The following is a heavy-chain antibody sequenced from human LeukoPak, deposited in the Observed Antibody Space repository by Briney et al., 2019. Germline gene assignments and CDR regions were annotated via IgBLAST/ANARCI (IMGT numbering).Heavy chain of an antibody. CDR1: GYTFTAYY. J-gene: IGHJ4*02. CDR3: ARVKDSSSWHYFDF. V-gene: IGHV1-2*02. D-gene: IGHD6-13*01. Sequence: ASVKVSCKASGYTFTAYYIHWLRQAPGQGLEWMGWVNPFSGGTIPAQKFQDRVTMTKDTSINTAYMELSSLRSDDAAVYYCARVKDSSSWHYFDFWGQGTLVTVSS. CDR2: VNPFSGGT.